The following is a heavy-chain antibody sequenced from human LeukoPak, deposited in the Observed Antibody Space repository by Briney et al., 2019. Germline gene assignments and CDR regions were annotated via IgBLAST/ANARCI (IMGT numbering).Heavy chain of an antibody. CDR1: GYTFTSYY. J-gene: IGHJ4*02. Sequence: ASVKVSCKASGYTFTSYYMHWVRQAPGQGLEWMGIINPSGGSTSYAQKFQGRVTMTRDTSTSTVYMELSNLRSEDTAVYYCSGGGSSWYFDYWGQGTLVTVSS. D-gene: IGHD6-13*01. V-gene: IGHV1-46*01. CDR3: SGGGSSWYFDY. CDR2: INPSGGST.